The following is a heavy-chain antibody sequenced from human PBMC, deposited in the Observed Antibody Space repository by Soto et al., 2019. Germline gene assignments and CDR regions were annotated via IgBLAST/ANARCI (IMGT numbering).Heavy chain of an antibody. CDR2: INSDGNST. CDR1: GFTFSSHW. V-gene: IGHV3-74*01. CDR3: VRGGGPYCTSASCLRPFNS. J-gene: IGHJ5*02. D-gene: IGHD2-2*01. Sequence: PGGSLRLSCAASGFTFSSHWMHWVRQAPGKGLVWVSRINSDGNSTTYADSVKGRFTISRDNAKNTLFLQMNSLRDEDTAVYFCVRGGGPYCTSASCLRPFNSWGQGTLVTVSS.